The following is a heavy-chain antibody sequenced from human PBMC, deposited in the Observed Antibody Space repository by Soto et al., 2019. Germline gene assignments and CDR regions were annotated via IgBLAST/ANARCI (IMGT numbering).Heavy chain of an antibody. D-gene: IGHD4-17*01. J-gene: IGHJ4*02. CDR2: IIPIFGTA. Sequence: QVQLVQSGAEVKKPGSSVKVSCKASGGTFSSYAISWVRQAPGQGLEWMGGIIPIFGTANCAQKFQGRVTITADESTSTAYMELSSLRSEDTAVYYCASQGLDYGGNYSFDYWGQGTLVTVSS. CDR1: GGTFSSYA. CDR3: ASQGLDYGGNYSFDY. V-gene: IGHV1-69*01.